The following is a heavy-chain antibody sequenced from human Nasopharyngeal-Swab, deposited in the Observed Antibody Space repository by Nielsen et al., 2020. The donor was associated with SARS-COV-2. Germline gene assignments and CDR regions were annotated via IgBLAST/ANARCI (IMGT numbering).Heavy chain of an antibody. D-gene: IGHD5-12*01. V-gene: IGHV3-48*03. J-gene: IGHJ5*02. CDR1: GFTFSSYE. Sequence: GESLKISCAASGFTFSSYEMNWVRQAPGKGLEWVSYISSSGSTIYYADPVKGRFTISRDNAKNSLYLQMNSLRAEDTAVYYCARVSGYSGYDFYNWFDPWGQGTLVTVSS. CDR3: ARVSGYSGYDFYNWFDP. CDR2: ISSSGSTI.